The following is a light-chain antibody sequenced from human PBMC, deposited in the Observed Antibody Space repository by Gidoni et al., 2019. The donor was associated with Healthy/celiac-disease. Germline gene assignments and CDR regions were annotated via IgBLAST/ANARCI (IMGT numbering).Light chain of an antibody. CDR1: ALPKQY. CDR3: QSADSSGTYP. Sequence: SYELTQPPSVLVSPGQTARITCSGDALPKQYAYWYQQKPGQAPVLVIYKDSERPSGIPERFSGSSSGTTVTLTISGVRAEDEADYYCQSADSSGTYPFGGGTKLTVL. CDR2: KDS. V-gene: IGLV3-25*02. J-gene: IGLJ3*02.